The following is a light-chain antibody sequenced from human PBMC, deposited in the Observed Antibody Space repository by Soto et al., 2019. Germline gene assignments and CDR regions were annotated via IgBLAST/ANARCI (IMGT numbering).Light chain of an antibody. J-gene: IGLJ2*01. CDR2: EVT. CDR3: SSYAGNNIVI. V-gene: IGLV2-8*01. CDR1: NSDVGSYDL. Sequence: QSALTQPPSGSGSPGQSVTISCTGTNSDVGSYDLVSWYQQHPGKAPKLMIYEVTKRPSGVPDHFSGSKSGNTASLTVSGLQAEDEADYYCSSYAGNNIVIFGGGIKLTVL.